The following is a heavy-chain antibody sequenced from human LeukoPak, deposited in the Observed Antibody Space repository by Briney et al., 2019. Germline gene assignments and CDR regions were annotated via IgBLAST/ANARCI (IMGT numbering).Heavy chain of an antibody. V-gene: IGHV4-4*09. CDR2: IYTSGST. Sequence: KPSETPSLTCTVSGGSISSYYWSWIRQPPGKGLEWIGYIYTSGSTNYNPSLKSRVTISVDTSKNQFSLKLSSVTAADTAVYYCARRGLYSGSYSRYAFDIWGQGTMVTVSS. CDR1: GGSISSYY. CDR3: ARRGLYSGSYSRYAFDI. D-gene: IGHD1-26*01. J-gene: IGHJ3*02.